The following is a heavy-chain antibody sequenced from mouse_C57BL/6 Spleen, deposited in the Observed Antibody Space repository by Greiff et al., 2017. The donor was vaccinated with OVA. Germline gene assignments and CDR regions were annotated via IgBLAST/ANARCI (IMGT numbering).Heavy chain of an antibody. CDR1: GYTFTSYW. V-gene: IGHV1-69*01. J-gene: IGHJ4*01. Sequence: VQLQQPGAELVMPGASVKLSCKASGYTFTSYWMHWVKQRPGQGLEWIGEIDPSDSYTNYNQKFKGKSTLTVDKSSSTAYMQLSSLTSEDSAVYYCARSERLYAMDYWGQGTSVTVSS. CDR3: ARSERLYAMDY. CDR2: IDPSDSYT.